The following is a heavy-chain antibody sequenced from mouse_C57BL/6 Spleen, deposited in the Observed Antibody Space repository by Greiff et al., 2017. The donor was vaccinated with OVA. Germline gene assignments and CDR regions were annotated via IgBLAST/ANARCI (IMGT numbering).Heavy chain of an antibody. CDR1: GYTFTDYY. CDR2: IGPGSGST. D-gene: IGHD1-1*01. Sequence: QVQLQQSGAELVKPGASVKISCKASGYTFTDYYINWVKQRPGQGLEWIGKIGPGSGSTYYNEKFKGKATLTADKSSSTAYMQLSSLTSEDSAVYFCARYNYYGSSSYYYAMDYWGQGTSVTVSS. J-gene: IGHJ4*01. CDR3: ARYNYYGSSSYYYAMDY. V-gene: IGHV1-77*01.